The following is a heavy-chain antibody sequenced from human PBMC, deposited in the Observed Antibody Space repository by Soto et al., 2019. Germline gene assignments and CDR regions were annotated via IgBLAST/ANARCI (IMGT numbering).Heavy chain of an antibody. D-gene: IGHD5-12*01. V-gene: IGHV5-51*01. J-gene: IGHJ6*02. CDR2: IYPDESDT. CDR1: GYSFTKYW. Sequence: GESLKISCKGSGYSFTKYWIGWVRQMPGKGMEWMAIIYPDESDTKYCPSFQGQVTISADNSISSAYLQWSSLKASDTVMFFCVRMGFSGGGYLSYYYYGMDIWGQGXXXTVSS. CDR3: VRMGFSGGGYLSYYYYGMDI.